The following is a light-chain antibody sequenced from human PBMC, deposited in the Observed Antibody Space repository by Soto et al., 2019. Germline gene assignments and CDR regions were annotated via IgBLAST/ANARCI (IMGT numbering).Light chain of an antibody. CDR2: AAS. CDR3: QQVSGYPLS. V-gene: IGKV1-9*01. Sequence: DIQLTQSPSFLSASVGDRVTITCRASPGINSHLAWYQQDPGKAPKLLIYAASTLQSGVPSRFSGSASGTEFTLTISSLQPEDFATYYCQQVSGYPLSFGGGTKVDIK. CDR1: PGINSH. J-gene: IGKJ4*01.